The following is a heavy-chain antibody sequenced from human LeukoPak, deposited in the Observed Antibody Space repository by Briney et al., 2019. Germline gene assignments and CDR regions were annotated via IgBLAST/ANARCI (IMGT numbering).Heavy chain of an antibody. V-gene: IGHV4-38-2*02. J-gene: IGHJ4*02. D-gene: IGHD2-15*01. CDR1: GYSVSSTFY. CDR2: FYHDETT. Sequence: PSETLSLTRSVSGYSVSSTFYWGWIRQPPGKGLEWIGSFYHDETTYYNPSLKSRVTLSVDSSKRHFYLDLYSVTAADTAVYYCANADSEDYFDYWGRGALVTVS. CDR3: ANADSEDYFDY.